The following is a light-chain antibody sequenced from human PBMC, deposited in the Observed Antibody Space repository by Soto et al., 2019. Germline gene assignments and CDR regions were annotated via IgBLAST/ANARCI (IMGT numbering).Light chain of an antibody. Sequence: DIVMTQSPDSLAVSLGERATINCKSSQSVLYSSNNKNYLAWYQQKPGQPPKLLIYWASTREFGVPDRFSGSGSGTDFTLTISSLQAEDVAVYYCQQYCSTPTFGQGTKVEIK. CDR3: QQYCSTPT. CDR2: WAS. J-gene: IGKJ1*01. V-gene: IGKV4-1*01. CDR1: QSVLYSSNNKNY.